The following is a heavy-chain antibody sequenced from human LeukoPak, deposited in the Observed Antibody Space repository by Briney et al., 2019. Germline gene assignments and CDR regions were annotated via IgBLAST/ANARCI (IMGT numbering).Heavy chain of an antibody. CDR3: AKDGYADY. J-gene: IGHJ4*02. Sequence: GGSLRLSCAASGXTFSTYGVSWARQAPGKGLEWVSGISGSGTTTSYSASVKGRFTISRDKSNNTMYLQMNSLRAEDTAIYYCAKDGYADYWGQGTLVTVSS. D-gene: IGHD2-2*01. CDR1: GXTFSTYG. CDR2: ISGSGTTT. V-gene: IGHV3-23*01.